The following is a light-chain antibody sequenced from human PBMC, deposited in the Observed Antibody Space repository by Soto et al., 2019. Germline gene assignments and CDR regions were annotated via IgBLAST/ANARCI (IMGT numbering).Light chain of an antibody. J-gene: IGKJ2*01. CDR3: QQYNKWPPYT. CDR2: GAS. CDR1: QSVSSN. V-gene: IGKV3-15*01. Sequence: EIVMTQSPANLSVSPGERATLSCRASQSVSSNLAWYQQKPGQGPRLLIYGASTRATSIPARFSGSGSGTEFTLTTNSLQSEDLAVYYCQQYNKWPPYTFGQGTKLEIK.